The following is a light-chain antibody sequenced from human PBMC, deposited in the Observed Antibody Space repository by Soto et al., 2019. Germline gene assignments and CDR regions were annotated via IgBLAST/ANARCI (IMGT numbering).Light chain of an antibody. J-gene: IGKJ1*01. Sequence: DIQMTQSPSSLAASLGDRVTITCRASQGISSYLAWYQQKPGKAPKLLIYAASTLQSGVPSRFRGSGSGTEFTLTISSLQPEDFETYYCQQLNSYQWTFGQGTKVDIK. CDR3: QQLNSYQWT. CDR2: AAS. V-gene: IGKV1-9*01. CDR1: QGISSY.